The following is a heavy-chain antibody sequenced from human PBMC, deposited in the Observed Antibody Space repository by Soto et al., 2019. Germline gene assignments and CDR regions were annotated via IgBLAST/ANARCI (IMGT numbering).Heavy chain of an antibody. V-gene: IGHV3-74*01. D-gene: IGHD1-1*01. Sequence: GKGLVWLSHINADGSSIRYADSVRGRLTISRDNAKNTLFLQMSSLTAEDTAVYFCARDRLNNAYNTFFDYWGQGTLVTVSS. CDR2: INADGSSI. CDR3: ARDRLNNAYNTFFDY. J-gene: IGHJ4*02.